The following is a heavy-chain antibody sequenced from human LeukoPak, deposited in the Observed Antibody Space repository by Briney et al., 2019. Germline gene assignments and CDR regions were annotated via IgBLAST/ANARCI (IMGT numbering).Heavy chain of an antibody. D-gene: IGHD3-3*01. CDR1: VGTFSYYA. J-gene: IGHJ4*02. V-gene: IGHV1-69*04. Sequence: SVKVSCKASVGTFSYYAISWVRQAPGQGLEGRGRIIPILGITNYAQKFQGRVTITAHKSTSPAYTELSSLRSQDTAVYYCARSHNDFGDDYWGQGSLVTVSS. CDR2: IIPILGIT. CDR3: ARSHNDFGDDY.